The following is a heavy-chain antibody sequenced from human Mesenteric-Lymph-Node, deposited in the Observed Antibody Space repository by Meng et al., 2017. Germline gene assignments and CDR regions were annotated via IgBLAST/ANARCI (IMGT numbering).Heavy chain of an antibody. CDR3: ARYCRGGSCYNFDY. D-gene: IGHD2-15*01. CDR2: IYYSGST. Sequence: SETLSLTCTVSGGSISSGGYYWSWIRQHPGKGLEWIGYIYYSGSTYYNPSIKSRVTISVDTSKNQSSLKLSSVTAADTAVYYCARYCRGGSCYNFDYWGQGTLVTVSS. V-gene: IGHV4-31*03. CDR1: GGSISSGGYY. J-gene: IGHJ4*02.